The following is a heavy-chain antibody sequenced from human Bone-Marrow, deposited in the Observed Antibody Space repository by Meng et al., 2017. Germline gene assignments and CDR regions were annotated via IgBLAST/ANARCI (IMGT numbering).Heavy chain of an antibody. Sequence: SETLSLTCTVSGGSISSGGYYWSWIRQHPGKGLEWIGYIYYSGSTYYNPSLKSRVTISVDTSKNQFSLKLSSVTAADTAVYYCARNSAAAGSCLYWGQGTLVTVSS. CDR2: IYYSGST. D-gene: IGHD6-13*01. V-gene: IGHV4-31*03. CDR1: GGSISSGGYY. CDR3: ARNSAAAGSCLY. J-gene: IGHJ4*02.